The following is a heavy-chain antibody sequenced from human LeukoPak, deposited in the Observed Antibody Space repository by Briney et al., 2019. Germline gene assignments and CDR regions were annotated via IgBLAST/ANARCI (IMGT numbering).Heavy chain of an antibody. Sequence: PGGSLRLSCAASGFTFSSYSMNWVRQAPGKGLEWVSYISSSSSTIYYADSVKGRLTISRDNAKNSLYLEMNSLRAEDTAVYYCARVFIGDYGDYQFDYWGRGTLVTVSS. J-gene: IGHJ4*02. CDR1: GFTFSSYS. V-gene: IGHV3-48*01. CDR3: ARVFIGDYGDYQFDY. D-gene: IGHD4-17*01. CDR2: ISSSSSTI.